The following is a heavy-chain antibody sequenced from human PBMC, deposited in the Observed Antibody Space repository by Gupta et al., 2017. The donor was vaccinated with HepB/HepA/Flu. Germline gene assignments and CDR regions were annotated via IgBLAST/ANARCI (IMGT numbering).Heavy chain of an antibody. CDR3: ATSTRVRLVAD. Sequence: QVQLQESGPGLVKPSQTLSLTCSVSGDSVSNGVYYWTWIRQYPGKGLEWIGYIYYSGSTYNPSLKSRVAISVDTSKNQFSLKVTSVTAADTAVYYCATSTRVRLVADWGRGTLVTVSS. D-gene: IGHD5/OR15-5a*01. J-gene: IGHJ4*02. CDR1: GDSVSNGVYY. V-gene: IGHV4-31*03. CDR2: IYYSGST.